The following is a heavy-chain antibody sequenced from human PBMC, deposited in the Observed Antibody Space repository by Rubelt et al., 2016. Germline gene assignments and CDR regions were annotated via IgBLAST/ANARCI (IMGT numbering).Heavy chain of an antibody. CDR1: GGTFSSYA. CDR3: ARGRGRAAADIDY. D-gene: IGHD6-13*01. J-gene: IGHJ4*02. V-gene: IGHV1-69*19. CDR2: IIPIFGTA. Sequence: QVQLVQSGAEVKKPGASVKVSCKASGGTFSSYAISWVRQAPGQGLEWMGGIIPIFGTANSGKEVQGRVTITADESARPAYMELSSLRSEDTAVYYCARGRGRAAADIDYGGQGTLVTVSS.